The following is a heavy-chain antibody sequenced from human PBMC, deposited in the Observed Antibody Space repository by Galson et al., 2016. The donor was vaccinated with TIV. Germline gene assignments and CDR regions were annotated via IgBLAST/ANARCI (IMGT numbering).Heavy chain of an antibody. CDR2: IRPSATRT. Sequence: SLRLSCAASGFTFSSFAMTWVRQAPGKGLEWLSTIRPSATRTYYSDSVKDRFTTSRDDSFNTLFLQMNSLRAEDTAMYFCARETGGSGWYTVDYWGQGALVIVSS. J-gene: IGHJ4*02. V-gene: IGHV3-23*01. CDR3: ARETGGSGWYTVDY. CDR1: GFTFSSFA. D-gene: IGHD6-19*01.